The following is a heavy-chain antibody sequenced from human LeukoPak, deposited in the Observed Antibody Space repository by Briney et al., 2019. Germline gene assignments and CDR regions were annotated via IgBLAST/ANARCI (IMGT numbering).Heavy chain of an antibody. Sequence: GGSLRLSCAASGFTFSSYWMSWVRQAPGKGLERVANINKDGSEEYYVDSVRGRFTISRDNAKNSLYLQMNSLRAEDAAIYYCVTYSTGRYKGLDYWGQGTLVTVSS. CDR2: INKDGSEE. CDR3: VTYSTGRYKGLDY. V-gene: IGHV3-7*03. CDR1: GFTFSSYW. D-gene: IGHD2-8*02. J-gene: IGHJ4*02.